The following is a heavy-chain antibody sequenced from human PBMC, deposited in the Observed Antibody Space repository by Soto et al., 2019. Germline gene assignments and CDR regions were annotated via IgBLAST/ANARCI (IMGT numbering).Heavy chain of an antibody. Sequence: SETLSLTCTVSGGSISSYYWSWIRQPPGKGLEWIGYIYYSGSTNYNPSLKSRVTISVDTSKNSLYLQMNSLRAEDTAVYYCARDRQGAEPSIGQDFWGQGTLVTVSS. CDR3: ARDRQGAEPSIGQDF. CDR1: GGSISSYY. J-gene: IGHJ4*02. CDR2: IYYSGST. V-gene: IGHV4-59*12. D-gene: IGHD6-6*01.